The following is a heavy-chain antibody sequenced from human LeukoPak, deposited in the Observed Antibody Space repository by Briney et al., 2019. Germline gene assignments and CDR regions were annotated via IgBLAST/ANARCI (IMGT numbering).Heavy chain of an antibody. V-gene: IGHV3-48*03. CDR2: ISSSGSTI. CDR1: GFTFSSYE. J-gene: IGHJ4*02. D-gene: IGHD2/OR15-2a*01. Sequence: GGSLRLSCAASGFTFSSYEMNWVRQAPGKGREGVLYISSSGSTIYYTDSVKGRFTISRDNAKNSLYLQMNRLRAEDTAVYYCARDFLGDYWGQGTLVTVSS. CDR3: ARDFLGDY.